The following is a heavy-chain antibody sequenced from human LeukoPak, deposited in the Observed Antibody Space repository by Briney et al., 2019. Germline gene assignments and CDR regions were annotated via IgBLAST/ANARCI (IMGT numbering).Heavy chain of an antibody. V-gene: IGHV3-74*01. Sequence: GGSLRLSCAASGFTFSKYWMLWVRQAQGKGLESVSRINTDGTVTTYADSVKGRFTVSRDNADNTMFLQMNSVRDEDTAVYYCATKQWLAPPPDSWGQGTPVTVSS. CDR3: ATKQWLAPPPDS. CDR2: INTDGTVT. D-gene: IGHD6-19*01. J-gene: IGHJ4*02. CDR1: GFTFSKYW.